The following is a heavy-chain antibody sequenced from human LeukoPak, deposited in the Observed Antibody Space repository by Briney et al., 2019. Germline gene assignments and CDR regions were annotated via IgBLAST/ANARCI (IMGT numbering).Heavy chain of an antibody. D-gene: IGHD3-9*01. Sequence: TSETLSLTCTVSGGSISSYYWSWIRQPAGKGLEWIGRIYTSGSTNYNPSLKSRVTMSVDTSKNQFSLKLSSVTAADTAVYYCARDPGNLRYFDWSPGLFAFDIWGQGTMVTVSS. J-gene: IGHJ3*02. CDR3: ARDPGNLRYFDWSPGLFAFDI. V-gene: IGHV4-4*07. CDR2: IYTSGST. CDR1: GGSISSYY.